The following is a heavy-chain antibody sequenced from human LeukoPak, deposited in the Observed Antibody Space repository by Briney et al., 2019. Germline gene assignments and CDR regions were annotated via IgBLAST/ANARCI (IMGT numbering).Heavy chain of an antibody. J-gene: IGHJ4*02. D-gene: IGHD2-2*01. CDR2: IKLDGSET. V-gene: IGHV3-7*02. Sequence: GGSLRLSCAASGFTFSSYWMSWVRQAPGKGLEWVANIKLDGSETNYVDSVKGRFTISRDNAKNSLFLQMNSLRAEDTAVYYCARVSCSSTSCSLPYYWGQGTLVTVS. CDR3: ARVSCSSTSCSLPYY. CDR1: GFTFSSYW.